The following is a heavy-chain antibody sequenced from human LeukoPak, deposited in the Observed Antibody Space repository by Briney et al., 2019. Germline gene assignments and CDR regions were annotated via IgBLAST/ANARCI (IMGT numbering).Heavy chain of an antibody. V-gene: IGHV3-9*03. D-gene: IGHD3-22*01. Sequence: GRSLRLSCAASGFTFDDYAMHWVRQAPGKGLEWVSSISWNSNSIDYADSVKGRFTISRDNAKNSLYLQLNSLRAEDMALYDCARGRYYHDTSGYYSLDYWGQGTLVTVSS. CDR2: ISWNSNSI. CDR1: GFTFDDYA. J-gene: IGHJ4*02. CDR3: ARGRYYHDTSGYYSLDY.